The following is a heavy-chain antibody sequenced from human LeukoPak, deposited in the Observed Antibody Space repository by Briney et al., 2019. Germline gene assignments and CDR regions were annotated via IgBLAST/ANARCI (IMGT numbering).Heavy chain of an antibody. V-gene: IGHV4-31*03. CDR1: GGSISSGGYY. J-gene: IGHJ4*02. CDR3: ARGRPRYYYDSSGYYYVDY. CDR2: IYYSGST. Sequence: SETLSLTCTVSGGSISSGGYYWSWIRQHPGKGLEWIGYIYYSGSTYYNPSLKSRVTISVDTSKNQFSLKLSSVTAADTAVYYCARGRPRYYYDSSGYYYVDYWGQGTLVTVSS. D-gene: IGHD3-22*01.